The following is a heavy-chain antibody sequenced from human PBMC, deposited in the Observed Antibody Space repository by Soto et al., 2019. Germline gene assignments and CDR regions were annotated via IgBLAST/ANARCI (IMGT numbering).Heavy chain of an antibody. D-gene: IGHD3-22*01. V-gene: IGHV3-13*01. CDR1: VFTFSSYD. CDR3: AMSFSSDYYDAFDI. Sequence: VGSLRLSCAASVFTFSSYDMHWVRQSTGKGLEWVSAIGTAGDTYYPGSVKGRFTISRENAKNSLYLQMNSLRAGDTAVYYCAMSFSSDYYDAFDIGGQGKKVTV. J-gene: IGHJ3*02. CDR2: IGTAGDT.